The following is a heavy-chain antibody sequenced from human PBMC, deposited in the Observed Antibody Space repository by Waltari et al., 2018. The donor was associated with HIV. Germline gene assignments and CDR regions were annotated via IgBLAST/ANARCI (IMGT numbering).Heavy chain of an antibody. Sequence: EVQLVESGGGLVQPGGSLRLSCAASGFPCPSYGLNWVRQAPGKGLEWVSFISSSSSTIYYTDSVKGRFTISRDNAKNSLYLQMNSLRAEDTAVYYCARETYYYDSSGPYFDYWGQGTLVTVSS. CDR3: ARETYYYDSSGPYFDY. J-gene: IGHJ4*02. CDR1: GFPCPSYG. D-gene: IGHD3-22*01. CDR2: ISSSSSTI. V-gene: IGHV3-48*01.